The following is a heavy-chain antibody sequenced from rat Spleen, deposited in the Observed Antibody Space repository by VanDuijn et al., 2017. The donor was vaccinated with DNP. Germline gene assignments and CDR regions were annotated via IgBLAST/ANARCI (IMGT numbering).Heavy chain of an antibody. D-gene: IGHD4-3*01. CDR1: GFTFSNNG. CDR3: ARHRGNSGLYAMDA. Sequence: EVQLVESGGGLVRPGGSLKLSCAASGFTFSNNGLAWVRRAPSKGLEWVASISPSGTNTYYRDSVKGRFTISRDNAENILYLQMDSLRSEDTATYYCARHRGNSGLYAMDAWGQGTSVTVSS. J-gene: IGHJ4*01. CDR2: ISPSGTNT. V-gene: IGHV5S13*01.